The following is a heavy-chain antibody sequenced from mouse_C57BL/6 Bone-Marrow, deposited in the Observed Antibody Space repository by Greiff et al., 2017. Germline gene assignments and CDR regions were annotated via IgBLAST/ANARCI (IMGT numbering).Heavy chain of an antibody. CDR3: ARRRGLLHVYEMDY. Sequence: VQRVESGAELARPGASVKMSCKASGYTFTRYTMHWVKQRPGQGLEWIGYINPSSGYTKYNQKFKDKATLTADKSSSTAYMQLSSLTSEDSAVDYCARRRGLLHVYEMDYWGQGTSVTVSS. CDR1: GYTFTRYT. J-gene: IGHJ4*01. V-gene: IGHV1-4*01. D-gene: IGHD2-3*01. CDR2: INPSSGYT.